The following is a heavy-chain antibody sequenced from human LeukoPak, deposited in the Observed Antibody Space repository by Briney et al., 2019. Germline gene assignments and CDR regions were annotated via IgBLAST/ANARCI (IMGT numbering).Heavy chain of an antibody. D-gene: IGHD2-2*01. CDR1: GYTFTGYY. CDR3: ARTETDIVVVPAAFGY. Sequence: ASVKVSCKASGYTFTGYYMHWVQQAPGQGLEWMGWINPNSGGTNYAQKFQGRVTMTRDTSISTAYMELSRLRSDDTAVYYCARTETDIVVVPAAFGYWGQGTLVTVSS. J-gene: IGHJ4*02. V-gene: IGHV1-2*02. CDR2: INPNSGGT.